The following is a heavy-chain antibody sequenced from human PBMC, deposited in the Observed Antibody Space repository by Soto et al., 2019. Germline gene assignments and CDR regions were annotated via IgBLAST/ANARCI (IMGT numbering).Heavy chain of an antibody. CDR1: GGSFSGYY. D-gene: IGHD2-2*01. CDR3: ARFSRKGQVVPGRYYMDV. J-gene: IGHJ6*03. Sequence: QVQLQQWGAGLLKPSETLSLTCAVYGGSFSGYYWSWIRQPPGKGLEWIGEINHSGSTNYNPSLKSRVTIAVDTSKNQFSLKVSAVTAADTAVYYCARFSRKGQVVPGRYYMDVWGKGTTVTVSS. CDR2: INHSGST. V-gene: IGHV4-34*01.